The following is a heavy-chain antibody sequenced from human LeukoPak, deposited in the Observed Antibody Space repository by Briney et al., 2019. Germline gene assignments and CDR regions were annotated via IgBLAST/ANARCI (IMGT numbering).Heavy chain of an antibody. CDR3: ATARRSTVVTLFDY. Sequence: PGGSLRLSCAASGFTFSSYGMHWVRQAPGKGLEWVAVISYDGSNKYYADSVKGRFTISRDNSKNTLYLQMNSLRAEDTAVYSCATARRSTVVTLFDYWGQGTLVTVSS. CDR1: GFTFSSYG. D-gene: IGHD4-23*01. CDR2: ISYDGSNK. V-gene: IGHV3-30*03. J-gene: IGHJ4*02.